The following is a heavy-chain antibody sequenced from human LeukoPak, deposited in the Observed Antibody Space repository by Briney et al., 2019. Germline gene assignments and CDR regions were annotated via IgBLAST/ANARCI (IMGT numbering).Heavy chain of an antibody. J-gene: IGHJ5*02. CDR3: ARAGARYCSSTSCSS. CDR2: ISAYNGNT. D-gene: IGHD2-2*01. CDR1: GYTFTSYG. Sequence: ASVKVSCKASGYTFTSYGISWVRQAPGQGLEWMGWISAYNGNTNYAQKLQGRVTMTTDTSTSTAYMELRSLRSDDTAVYYCARAGARYCSSTSCSSWGQGTLSPSPQ. V-gene: IGHV1-18*01.